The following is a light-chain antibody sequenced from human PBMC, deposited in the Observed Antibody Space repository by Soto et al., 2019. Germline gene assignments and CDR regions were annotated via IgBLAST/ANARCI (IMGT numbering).Light chain of an antibody. J-gene: IGKJ1*01. CDR1: QDISNW. Sequence: ILMTQSPSSVSASVGARVTITCRASQDISNWLSWYQQKPGKAPRLLIYAAFTLQSGVPPRFSGAGSGSDFTLTITSLQTDDCAIYYCQQANTFPPTFGQGTK. V-gene: IGKV1-12*01. CDR3: QQANTFPPT. CDR2: AAF.